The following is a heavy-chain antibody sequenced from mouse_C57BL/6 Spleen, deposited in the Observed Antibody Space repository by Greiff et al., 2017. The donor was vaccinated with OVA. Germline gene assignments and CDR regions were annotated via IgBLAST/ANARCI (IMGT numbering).Heavy chain of an antibody. J-gene: IGHJ2*01. D-gene: IGHD1-1*01. CDR2: IYPSDSET. CDR1: GYTFTSYW. Sequence: VQLQQSGAELVRPGSSVKLSCKASGYTFTSYWMDWVKQRPGQGLEWIGNIYPSDSETHYNQKFKDKATLTVDKSSSPAYMQLSSLTSEDSAVYYCARSHYYGSSYGYFDYWGQGTTLTVSS. V-gene: IGHV1-61*01. CDR3: ARSHYYGSSYGYFDY.